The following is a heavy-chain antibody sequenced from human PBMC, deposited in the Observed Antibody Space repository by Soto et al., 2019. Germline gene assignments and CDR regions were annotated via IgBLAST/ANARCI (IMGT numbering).Heavy chain of an antibody. CDR3: AASIFYYGMDV. Sequence: GETLKISCKGSVYTFTNYWIGWVRQMPGKGLEWMGIIYPGDSDTKYNPSFQGQVTISADKSITTTYLRWTSLKASDTAIYYCAASIFYYGMDVWGQGTTVTVSS. J-gene: IGHJ6*02. CDR2: IYPGDSDT. CDR1: VYTFTNYW. V-gene: IGHV5-51*01.